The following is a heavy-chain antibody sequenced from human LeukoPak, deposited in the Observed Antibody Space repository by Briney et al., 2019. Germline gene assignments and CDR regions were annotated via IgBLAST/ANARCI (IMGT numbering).Heavy chain of an antibody. Sequence: PGGSLRLSCAASGFTFNIYAMSWVRLAPGKGLQWVASMCGSAGCTFYADSMEGRFTISRDNSKNTLYLQMSSLRSEDTAVYYCAKGYSSSCWGQGTLVTVSS. J-gene: IGHJ4*02. CDR3: AKGYSSSC. CDR1: GFTFNIYA. D-gene: IGHD6-13*01. V-gene: IGHV3-23*01. CDR2: MCGSAGCT.